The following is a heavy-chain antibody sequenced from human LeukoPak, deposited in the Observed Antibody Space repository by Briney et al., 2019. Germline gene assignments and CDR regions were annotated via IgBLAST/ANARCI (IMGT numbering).Heavy chain of an antibody. CDR3: ARDYAGSPDY. CDR1: GFTFSTYR. Sequence: PGGSLRLSCTASGFTFSTYRINCGCQSPGKGLVWVALINGYGSTTTHTDSVKGRFTMSGGHAENTPYLQLNSLRDEDTAVYFCARDYAGSPDYWGQGTLVTVSA. V-gene: IGHV3-74*03. CDR2: INGYGSTT. J-gene: IGHJ4*02. D-gene: IGHD3-10*01.